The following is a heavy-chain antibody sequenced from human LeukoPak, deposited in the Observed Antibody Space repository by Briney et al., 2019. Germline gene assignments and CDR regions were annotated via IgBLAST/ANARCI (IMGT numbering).Heavy chain of an antibody. CDR3: ARALGIAPYYYYGMDV. D-gene: IGHD7-27*01. Sequence: ASVKVSCKASGGTFSSYAISWVRQAPGQGLEWMGRIIPILGIANYAQKFQGRVTITADKSTSTAYMELSSLRSEDTAVYYCARALGIAPYYYYGMDVWGQGTTVTVSS. J-gene: IGHJ6*02. V-gene: IGHV1-69*04. CDR1: GGTFSSYA. CDR2: IIPILGIA.